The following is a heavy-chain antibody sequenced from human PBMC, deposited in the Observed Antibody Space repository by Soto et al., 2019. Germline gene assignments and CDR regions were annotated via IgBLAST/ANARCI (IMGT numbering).Heavy chain of an antibody. CDR1: GFTFSSYG. CDR2: IGYDGSNK. J-gene: IGHJ3*02. D-gene: IGHD3-22*01. Sequence: QVQLVESGGGVVQPGRSLRLSCAASGFTFSSYGMHWVRQAPGKGLEWVAVIGYDGSNKYYADSVKGRFTISRDNSKNALYLQMNSLRAEDTAVYYCARGDYDSSSGDAFDIWGQGTMVTVSS. CDR3: ARGDYDSSSGDAFDI. V-gene: IGHV3-33*01.